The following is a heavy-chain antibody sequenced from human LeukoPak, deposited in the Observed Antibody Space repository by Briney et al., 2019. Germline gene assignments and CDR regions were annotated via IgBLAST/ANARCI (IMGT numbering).Heavy chain of an antibody. V-gene: IGHV4-39*01. Sequence: GSLRLSCAASGFTFSSYAMSWVRQAPGKGLEWIGSIYYSGSTYYNPSLKSRVTISVDTSKNQFSLKLSSVTAADTAVYYCARHLGYCSGGSCYGGFDYWGQGTLVTVSS. J-gene: IGHJ4*02. CDR3: ARHLGYCSGGSCYGGFDY. CDR2: IYYSGST. CDR1: GFTFSSYA. D-gene: IGHD2-15*01.